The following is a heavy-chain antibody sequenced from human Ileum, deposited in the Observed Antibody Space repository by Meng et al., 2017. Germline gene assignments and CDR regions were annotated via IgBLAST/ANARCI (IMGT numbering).Heavy chain of an antibody. CDR3: VSERRRSYFFDY. Sequence: QVQLQESGPGLVKPSQTLSLNCTVSGGSITSGDYYWSWIRQPPGKGLEWIGYIFYTGATYSNPSLKSRVTVSLDTPKSQFSLKLSSVTAADTAIYYCVSERRRSYFFDYWGQGTLVTVSS. CDR2: IFYTGAT. CDR1: GGSITSGDYY. V-gene: IGHV4-30-4*01. J-gene: IGHJ4*02.